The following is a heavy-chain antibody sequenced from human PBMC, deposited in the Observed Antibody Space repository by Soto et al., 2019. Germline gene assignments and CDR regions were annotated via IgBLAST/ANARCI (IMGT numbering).Heavy chain of an antibody. CDR3: AKVRYSSPMGYYYGMDV. CDR1: RVAFSKFI. Sequence: SVKVSCKASRVAFSKFIVTWVRQAPVLGLEWVGGIIPIFGTANYAQKFQGRVTITADESTSTSYMEVNNLRSEDTAVYYCAKVRYSSPMGYYYGMDVWGQGTTVTVSS. J-gene: IGHJ6*02. D-gene: IGHD6-19*01. V-gene: IGHV1-69*01. CDR2: IIPIFGTA.